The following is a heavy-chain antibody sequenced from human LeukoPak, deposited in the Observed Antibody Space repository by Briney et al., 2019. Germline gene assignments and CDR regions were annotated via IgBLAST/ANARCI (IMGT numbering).Heavy chain of an antibody. CDR2: IIPIFGTA. D-gene: IGHD3-22*01. CDR1: GGTFISYA. Sequence: SVKVSCKASGGTFISYAISWVRQAPGQGLEWMGGIIPIFGTANYAQKFQGRVTITADGSTSTAYMELSSLRSEDTAVYYCAMYYYDSSGHRQNDYFDYWGQGTLVTVSS. J-gene: IGHJ4*02. CDR3: AMYYYDSSGHRQNDYFDY. V-gene: IGHV1-69*13.